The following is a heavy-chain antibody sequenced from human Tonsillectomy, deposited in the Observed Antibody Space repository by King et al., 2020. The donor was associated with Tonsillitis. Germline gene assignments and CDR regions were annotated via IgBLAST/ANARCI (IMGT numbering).Heavy chain of an antibody. CDR3: TKPRLSGGTRNDAFDS. J-gene: IGHJ3*02. D-gene: IGHD1-26*01. CDR2: IRYDGSDK. V-gene: IGHV3-30*02. Sequence: VQLVESGGGVVQPGGSLRLSCTASGYTFSDYGMHWVRQAPGKGLEWVAFIRYDGSDKSYGDSVRGRFTISRDNSKNTLYLQMNSLSGEDTAVYYCTKPRLSGGTRNDAFDSWGRGTMVTVSS. CDR1: GYTFSDYG.